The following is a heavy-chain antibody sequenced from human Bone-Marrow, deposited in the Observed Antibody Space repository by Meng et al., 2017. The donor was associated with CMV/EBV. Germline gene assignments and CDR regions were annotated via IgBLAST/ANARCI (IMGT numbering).Heavy chain of an antibody. CDR2: ISPNNGGT. Sequence: SCKASGYTCTGYNMRWARQAPGQGLEWMGWISPNNGGTKYAQKFQGGVTMTRDTSISTAYMELSRLTSDDTAVYYCVRGGGSSYVDYWGQGTLVTVSS. D-gene: IGHD1-26*01. V-gene: IGHV1-2*02. J-gene: IGHJ4*02. CDR1: GYTCTGYN. CDR3: VRGGGSSYVDY.